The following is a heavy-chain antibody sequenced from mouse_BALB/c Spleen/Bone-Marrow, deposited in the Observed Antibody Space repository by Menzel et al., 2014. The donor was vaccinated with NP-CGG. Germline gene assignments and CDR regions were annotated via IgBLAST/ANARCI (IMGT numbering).Heavy chain of an antibody. CDR1: GFSITSGYY. CDR2: ISYGGSN. CDR3: AREGGSRAY. V-gene: IGHV3-6*02. D-gene: IGHD1-1*01. J-gene: IGHJ3*01. Sequence: EVQLQESGPGLVKPSQSLSLTCSVTGFSITSGYYWNWVRQFPGNKLEWMGYISYGGSNNYNPSLKNRISITRDTSKNQFFLKLNSVTTEDTATYYCAREGGSRAYWGQGTLVTVSA.